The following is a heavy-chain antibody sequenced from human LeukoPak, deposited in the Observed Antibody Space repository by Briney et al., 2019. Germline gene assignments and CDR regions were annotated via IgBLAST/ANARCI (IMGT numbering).Heavy chain of an antibody. V-gene: IGHV4-34*01. CDR2: INHSGST. J-gene: IGHJ4*02. Sequence: SETLSLTCAVYGGSFSDYYLTWIRQPPGKGLEWIGEINHSGSTNYNPSLKSRITISVDTSKNQFSLKLNSVTAADTAVYYGARGGWVVPAAINSWGQGTLVTVSS. CDR3: ARGGWVVPAAINS. CDR1: GGSFSDYY. D-gene: IGHD2-2*02.